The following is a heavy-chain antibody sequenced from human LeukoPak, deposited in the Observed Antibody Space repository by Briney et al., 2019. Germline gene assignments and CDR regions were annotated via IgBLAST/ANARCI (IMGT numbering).Heavy chain of an antibody. J-gene: IGHJ6*03. Sequence: GGSLRLSCAASGFTFSSYSMNWVRQAPGKGLEWVSSISSSSSYIYYADSVKGRFTISRENAKNSLYLQMNSLRAEDTAVYYCARGGYNWNYEVRYYYYYMDVWGKGTTVTVSS. CDR3: ARGGYNWNYEVRYYYYYMDV. CDR1: GFTFSSYS. D-gene: IGHD1-7*01. CDR2: ISSSSSYI. V-gene: IGHV3-21*01.